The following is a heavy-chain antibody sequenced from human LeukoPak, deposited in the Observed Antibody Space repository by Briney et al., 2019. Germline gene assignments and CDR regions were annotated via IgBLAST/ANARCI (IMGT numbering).Heavy chain of an antibody. J-gene: IGHJ4*02. Sequence: ASVKVSRKASGGPFSSYAISWVRQAPGQGIERMERMIPILSIANYAQKVQCRVTITTHRSTSTAYMELSRLRSEDTAVDYCARGDGGDDLKIYYCGQRTLCTVSS. CDR1: GGPFSSYA. V-gene: IGHV1-69*04. CDR3: ARGDGGDDLKIYY. CDR2: MIPILSIA. D-gene: IGHD1-1*01.